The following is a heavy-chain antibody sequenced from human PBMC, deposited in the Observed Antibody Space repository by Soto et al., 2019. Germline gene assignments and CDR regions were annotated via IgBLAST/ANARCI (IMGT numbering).Heavy chain of an antibody. CDR1: GDSINNGYW. J-gene: IGHJ6*02. CDR2: KHHSGST. Sequence: QVQLQESGPGLVKPSGTLSLTCGVSGDSINNGYWWTWVRQPPGKGLEWIGEKHHSGSTNYNLSLKSRVSISLAKSKNQFSLNLSSVTAADTAVYFCASSSGWWRLDVWGQGTTVTVSS. V-gene: IGHV4-4*02. D-gene: IGHD6-19*01. CDR3: ASSSGWWRLDV.